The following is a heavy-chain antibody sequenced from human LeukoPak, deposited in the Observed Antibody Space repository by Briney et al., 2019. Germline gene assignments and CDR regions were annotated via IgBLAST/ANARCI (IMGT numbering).Heavy chain of an antibody. D-gene: IGHD3-22*01. V-gene: IGHV1-2*04. Sequence: ASVKVSCKASGYTFTGYYMHWVRQAPGQGLEWMGWINPNSGGTNYAQKFQGWVTMTRDTSISTAYMELSRLRSDDTAVYYCTTDLLYYDSSGYYALHYWGQGTLVTVSS. J-gene: IGHJ4*02. CDR1: GYTFTGYY. CDR2: INPNSGGT. CDR3: TTDLLYYDSSGYYALHY.